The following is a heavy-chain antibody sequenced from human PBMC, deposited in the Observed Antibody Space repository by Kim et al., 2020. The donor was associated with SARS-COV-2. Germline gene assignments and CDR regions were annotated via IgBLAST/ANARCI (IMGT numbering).Heavy chain of an antibody. J-gene: IGHJ5*02. CDR2: IYMFGRP. D-gene: IGHD4-17*01. V-gene: IGHV4-61*02. CDR3: ARARYGDYGGRWFDP. CDR1: GDSINSGDYY. Sequence: SETLSLTCTVSGDSINSGDYYWTWIRQPAGKGLEWIGRIYMFGRPDYNPSLESRVTISVDTSNNRFSLKLGSVTAADTAVYFCARARYGDYGGRWFDPWGQGTLVIVSS.